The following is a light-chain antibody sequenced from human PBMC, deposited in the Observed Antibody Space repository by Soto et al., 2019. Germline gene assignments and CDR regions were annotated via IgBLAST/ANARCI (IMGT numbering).Light chain of an antibody. Sequence: QSALTQAASVSGSPGQSITISWTGTSSDVGGYNYVSWYQQHPGKAPKLMIYEVSKRPSGVPDRFSGSKSGNTASLTVSGLQAEDEADYYCSSYAGSRVFGGGTKLTAL. J-gene: IGLJ3*02. CDR1: SSDVGGYNY. CDR3: SSYAGSRV. CDR2: EVS. V-gene: IGLV2-8*01.